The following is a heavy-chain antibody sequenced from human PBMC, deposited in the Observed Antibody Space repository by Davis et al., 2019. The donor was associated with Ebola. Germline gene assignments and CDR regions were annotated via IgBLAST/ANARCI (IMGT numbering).Heavy chain of an antibody. V-gene: IGHV1-46*01. J-gene: IGHJ3*02. CDR2: INPSGGST. D-gene: IGHD3-22*01. CDR1: VYTFTSYY. CDR3: ARNYYDSSGYYSGGAFDI. Sequence: ASVKVSCKASVYTFTSYYMHWVRQAPGQGLEWMGIINPSGGSTSYAQKFQGRVTMTRDTSTSTVYMELSSLRSEDTAVYYCARNYYDSSGYYSGGAFDIWGQGTMVTVSS.